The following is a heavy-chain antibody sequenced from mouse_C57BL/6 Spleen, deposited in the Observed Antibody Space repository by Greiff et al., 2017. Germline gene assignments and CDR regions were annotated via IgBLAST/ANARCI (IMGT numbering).Heavy chain of an antibody. CDR3: ARSRDAMDY. J-gene: IGHJ4*01. Sequence: EVQLQQSGPELVKPGASVKISCKASGYSFTGYYMNWVKQSPEKSLEWIGEINPSTGGTTYNQKFKAKATLTVDKSSSTAYMQLKSLTSEDSAVYYCARSRDAMDYWGQGTSVTVSS. CDR2: INPSTGGT. V-gene: IGHV1-42*01. CDR1: GYSFTGYY.